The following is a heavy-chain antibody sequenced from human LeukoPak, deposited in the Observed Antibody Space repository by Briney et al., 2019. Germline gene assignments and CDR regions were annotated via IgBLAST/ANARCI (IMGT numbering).Heavy chain of an antibody. D-gene: IGHD5-18*01. Sequence: SETLSLTCTVSGGSISSGGYYWSWIRQHPGQGLEWIGYIYYSGSTYYNPSLKSRVTISVDTSKNQFSLKLSSVTAADTAVYYCARFVGYSYGYFYFDYWGQGTLVTVSS. CDR1: GGSISSGGYY. CDR2: IYYSGST. CDR3: ARFVGYSYGYFYFDY. J-gene: IGHJ4*02. V-gene: IGHV4-31*03.